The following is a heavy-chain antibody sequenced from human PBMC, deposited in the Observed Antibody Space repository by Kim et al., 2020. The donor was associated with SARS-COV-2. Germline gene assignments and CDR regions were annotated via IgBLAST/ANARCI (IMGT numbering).Heavy chain of an antibody. D-gene: IGHD3-22*01. V-gene: IGHV4-39*01. CDR3: ARPKYYYDSSGYPDAFDI. CDR1: GGSISSSSYY. CDR2: IYYSGST. Sequence: SETLSLTCTVSGGSISSSSYYWGWIRQPPGKGLEWIGSIYYSGSTYYNPSLKSRVTISVDTSKNQFSLKLSSVTAADTAVYYCARPKYYYDSSGYPDAFDIWGQGTMVTVSS. J-gene: IGHJ3*02.